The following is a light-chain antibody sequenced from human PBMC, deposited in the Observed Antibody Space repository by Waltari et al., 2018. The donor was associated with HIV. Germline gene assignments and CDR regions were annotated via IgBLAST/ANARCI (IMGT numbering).Light chain of an antibody. CDR2: VNGDGTY. V-gene: IGLV4-69*01. Sequence: QLVLTPSASASASMGASGKLTCTLSSEPSSYAIAWHTQQAEKGPRYLMKVNGDGTYIHGDGIPDRFSGSSSEAERYLTISSLQSEDEADYYCQTWDSGIRVFGGGTKLTVL. CDR1: SEPSSYA. CDR3: QTWDSGIRV. J-gene: IGLJ3*02.